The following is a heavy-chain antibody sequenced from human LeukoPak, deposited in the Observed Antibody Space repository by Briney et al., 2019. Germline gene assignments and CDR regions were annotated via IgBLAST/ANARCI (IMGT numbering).Heavy chain of an antibody. J-gene: IGHJ4*02. CDR2: INHSGGT. CDR3: ATERRYSSGRWDYYFDY. V-gene: IGHV4-34*01. D-gene: IGHD6-19*01. CDR1: GASFSSYY. Sequence: SETLSLTCAVYGASFSSYYWSWIRQPPGKGLEWIGEINHSGGTNYNPSLKSRVTISVDTPKNQFSLKLNSVTAADTAVYYCATERRYSSGRWDYYFDYWGQGTLVTVSS.